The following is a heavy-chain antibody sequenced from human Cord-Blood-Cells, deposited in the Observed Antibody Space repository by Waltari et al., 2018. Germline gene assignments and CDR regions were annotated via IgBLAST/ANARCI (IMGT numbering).Heavy chain of an antibody. CDR2: IYSGGST. J-gene: IGHJ4*02. Sequence: EVQLVESGGGLIKPGGSLSLSCAASGFTVSSNYMRWFRQAPGKGLEWVSVIYSGGSTYYADSVKGRFTISRDNSKNTLYLQMNSLRAEDTAVYYCARDVHDSSGYYPHWGQGTLVTVSS. CDR1: GFTVSSNY. V-gene: IGHV3-53*01. CDR3: ARDVHDSSGYYPH. D-gene: IGHD3-22*01.